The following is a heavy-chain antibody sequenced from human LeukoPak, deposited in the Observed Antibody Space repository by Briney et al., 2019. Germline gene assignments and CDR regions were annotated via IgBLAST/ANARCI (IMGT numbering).Heavy chain of an antibody. Sequence: GASVKVSCKASGYTFTSYYMHWVRQGPGQGLEWMGTINPSGGSTSYAQKFQGRVTMTRDTSTSTVYMELSSLRSEDTAVYYCARDTPATIAAAGPFGYWGQGTLVTVSS. CDR1: GYTFTSYY. J-gene: IGHJ4*02. D-gene: IGHD6-13*01. CDR3: ARDTPATIAAAGPFGY. V-gene: IGHV1-46*01. CDR2: INPSGGST.